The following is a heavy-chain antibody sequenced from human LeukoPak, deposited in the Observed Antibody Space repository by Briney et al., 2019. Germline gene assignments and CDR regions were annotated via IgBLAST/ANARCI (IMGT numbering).Heavy chain of an antibody. V-gene: IGHV4-39*07. CDR1: GGSISSSSYY. J-gene: IGHJ4*02. CDR3: ARSRNVDTVYYFDY. Sequence: PSETLSLTCTVSGGSISSSSYYWGWIRQPPGKGLEWIGSIYYSGSTYYNPSLKSRVTISVDTSKNQFSLKLSSVTAADTAVYYCARSRNVDTVYYFDYWGQGTLVTVSS. D-gene: IGHD5-18*01. CDR2: IYYSGST.